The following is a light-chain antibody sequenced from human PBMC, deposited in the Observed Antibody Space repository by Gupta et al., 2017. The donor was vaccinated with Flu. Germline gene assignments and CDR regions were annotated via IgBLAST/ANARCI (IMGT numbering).Light chain of an antibody. CDR2: KAS. Sequence: PSTLSASVGDRVTITCRASQSISSWLAWYQQKPGKAPKLLIYKASSLESGVPSRFSGSGSGTEFTLTISSLQPDDFATYYCQQYNNYSWTFGQGTKVEIK. V-gene: IGKV1-5*03. CDR3: QQYNNYSWT. CDR1: QSISSW. J-gene: IGKJ1*01.